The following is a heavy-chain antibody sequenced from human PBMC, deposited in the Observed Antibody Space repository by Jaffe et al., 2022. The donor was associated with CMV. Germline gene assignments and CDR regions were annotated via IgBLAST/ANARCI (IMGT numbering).Heavy chain of an antibody. D-gene: IGHD3-9*01. J-gene: IGHJ4*02. Sequence: EVQLVESGGGLVQPGGSLRLSCAASGFTFSSYEMNWVRQAPGKGLEWVSYISSSGSTIYYADSVKGRFTISRDNAKNSLYLQMNSLRAEDTAVYYCARSPHYDILTGYIDYWGQGTLVTVSS. CDR3: ARSPHYDILTGYIDY. V-gene: IGHV3-48*03. CDR1: GFTFSSYE. CDR2: ISSSGSTI.